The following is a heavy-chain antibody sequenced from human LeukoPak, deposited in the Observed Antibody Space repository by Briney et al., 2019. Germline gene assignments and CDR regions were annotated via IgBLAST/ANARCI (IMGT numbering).Heavy chain of an antibody. D-gene: IGHD3-10*01. J-gene: IGHJ4*02. CDR2: IKQDGSEK. CDR1: GFTFSSYW. CDR3: ASMYGSGSNYFDY. V-gene: IGHV3-7*01. Sequence: GVSLRLSCAASGFTFSSYWMSWVRQAPGKGLEWVANIKQDGSEKYYVDSVKGRFTISRDNAKNSLYLQMNSLRAEDTAVYYCASMYGSGSNYFDYWGQGTLVTVSS.